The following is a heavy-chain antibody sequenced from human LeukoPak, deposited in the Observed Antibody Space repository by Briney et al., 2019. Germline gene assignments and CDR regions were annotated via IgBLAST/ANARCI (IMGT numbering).Heavy chain of an antibody. Sequence: SQTLSLTCAVSGGSIISDGYSWNWIRQPPGKGLEWIGYIYHSGGTYYNPSLKSRVTISVDRSKNQFSLNLSSVTAADTAVYYCARACGGNCYFDYWGQGTLITVSS. V-gene: IGHV4-30-2*01. CDR3: ARACGGNCYFDY. D-gene: IGHD2-21*01. CDR2: IYHSGGT. CDR1: GGSIISDGYS. J-gene: IGHJ4*02.